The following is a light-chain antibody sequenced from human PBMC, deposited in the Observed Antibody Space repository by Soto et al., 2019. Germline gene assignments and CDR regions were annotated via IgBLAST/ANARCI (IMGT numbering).Light chain of an antibody. J-gene: IGKJ5*01. CDR1: QNVYKF. CDR3: QQRKNWPPIT. CDR2: DSS. V-gene: IGKV3-11*01. Sequence: IGLTQSTATLSLSPGETATLSCRASQNVYKFLAWYQQRPGQPPRPLIFDSSNRATGVPVRFSGSGSGTVFTLTIGSLEPEDSAVYYCQQRKNWPPITFGQGRRLEVK.